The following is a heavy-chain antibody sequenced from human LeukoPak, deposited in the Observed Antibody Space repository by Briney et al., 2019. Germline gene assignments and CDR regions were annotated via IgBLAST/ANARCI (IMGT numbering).Heavy chain of an antibody. V-gene: IGHV4-39*01. CDR1: GGSIXXXXXX. CDR3: ARGDCSGGSCYLFDY. J-gene: IGHJ4*02. Sequence: SETLPLTXTVSGGSIXXXXXXXXWIRQPPXXXXXXXXXIYYSXXTYYNTSLXXRVTISVDTSRNQFSLKLSSLTAADTAAYYCARGDCSGGSCYLFDYWGQGALVTLSS. D-gene: IGHD2-15*01. CDR2: IYYSXXT.